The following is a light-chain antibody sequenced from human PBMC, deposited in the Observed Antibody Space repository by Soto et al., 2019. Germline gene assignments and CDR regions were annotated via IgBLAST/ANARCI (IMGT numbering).Light chain of an antibody. CDR3: QQRSNWPK. J-gene: IGKJ1*01. V-gene: IGKV3-11*01. Sequence: EIVLTQSPATLSLSPGERATLSCRASQSVSSYLAWYQQKPGQAPRLLIYDASNRATGIPARFSGSGSGTDFPLTISSLEPEDFAVYYCQQRSNWPKFGQGTKVEIK. CDR1: QSVSSY. CDR2: DAS.